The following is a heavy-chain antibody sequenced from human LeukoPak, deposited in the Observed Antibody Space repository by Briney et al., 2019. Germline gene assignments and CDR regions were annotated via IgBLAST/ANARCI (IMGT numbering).Heavy chain of an antibody. CDR2: INTNTGNP. CDR3: ARIASPHGLDV. CDR1: GYTFTSYA. J-gene: IGHJ6*02. Sequence: ASVKVSCKASGYTFTSYAMNWVRQAPGQGLEWMGWINTNTGNPTYAQDFTGRFVFSLDTSVSTAYLQISSLKADDTAVYYCARIASPHGLDVWGQGTTVTVSS. V-gene: IGHV7-4-1*02.